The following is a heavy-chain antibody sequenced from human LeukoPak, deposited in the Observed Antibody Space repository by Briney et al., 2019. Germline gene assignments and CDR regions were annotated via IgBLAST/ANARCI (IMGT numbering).Heavy chain of an antibody. CDR2: IYYSGST. Sequence: SETLSLTCTVSGGSISSRTYYWAWIRQPPGQGLEWIGNIYYSGSTYYNPSLKSRLTMSVDTPKNQFSLKLRSVTAADTAVYYCASLRVPGDFDYWGQGTLVTVSS. CDR1: GGSISSRTYY. V-gene: IGHV4-39*01. J-gene: IGHJ4*02. CDR3: ASLRVPGDFDY.